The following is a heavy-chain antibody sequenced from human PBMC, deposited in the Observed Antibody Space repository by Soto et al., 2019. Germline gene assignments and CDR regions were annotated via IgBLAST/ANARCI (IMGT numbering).Heavy chain of an antibody. V-gene: IGHV3-23*01. D-gene: IGHD4-4*01. CDR2: ISGSGGST. Sequence: GSLRLSCAASGFTFSSYAMSWVRQAPGKGLEWVSAISGSGGSTYYADSVKGRFTISRDNSKNTLYLQMNSLRAEDTAVYYCAKDRGFDSNYAPGNWFDPSGQGTLVTVSS. CDR3: AKDRGFDSNYAPGNWFDP. J-gene: IGHJ5*02. CDR1: GFTFSSYA.